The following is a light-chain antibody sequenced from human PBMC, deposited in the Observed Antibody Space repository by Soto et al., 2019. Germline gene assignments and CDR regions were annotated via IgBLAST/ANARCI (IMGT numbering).Light chain of an antibody. Sequence: DIQMTQSPSSLSASVGDRVTITCRASQSISIYLNWYQQKPGKAPKLLIYAASSLQSGVPSRFSGSGSGTDFTLTISSLQPEDFATYDCQQSYSTPLTFGGGTKVEIK. CDR3: QQSYSTPLT. CDR2: AAS. J-gene: IGKJ4*01. V-gene: IGKV1-39*01. CDR1: QSISIY.